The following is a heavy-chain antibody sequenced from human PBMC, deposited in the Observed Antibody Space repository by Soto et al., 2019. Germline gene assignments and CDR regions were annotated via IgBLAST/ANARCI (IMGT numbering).Heavy chain of an antibody. V-gene: IGHV4-61*08. Sequence: SETLSLTCTVSDDSFRGAEYYWSWIRQPLGKGPEWIGYTYYNGDTKYNPALRSRVTMSGDTSKNQFSLRLSSVTAADTAVYFCARGPAYIDGWRTFDLWGRGILVTVSS. CDR1: DDSFRGAEYY. CDR2: TYYNGDT. D-gene: IGHD6-19*01. J-gene: IGHJ4*02. CDR3: ARGPAYIDGWRTFDL.